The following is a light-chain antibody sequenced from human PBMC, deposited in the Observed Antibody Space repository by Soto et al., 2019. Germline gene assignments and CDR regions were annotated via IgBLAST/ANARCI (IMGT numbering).Light chain of an antibody. CDR2: EVS. J-gene: IGLJ1*01. CDR3: SSYAGSNNYV. CDR1: SSDVDDYNY. V-gene: IGLV2-8*01. Sequence: QSALTQPPSASGSPGQSVTISCTGTSSDVDDYNYVSWYQQHPGKAPKLMIYEVSKRPSGVPDRFSGSKSGNTASLTVYGLQAEDEADYYCSSYAGSNNYVFGTGTKVTV.